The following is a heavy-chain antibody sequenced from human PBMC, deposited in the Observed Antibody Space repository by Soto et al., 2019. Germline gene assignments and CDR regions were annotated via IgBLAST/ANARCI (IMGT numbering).Heavy chain of an antibody. CDR2: ISGSGSST. CDR1: AFTFSSYA. V-gene: IGHV3-23*01. J-gene: IGHJ6*02. Sequence: GGSLRLSCAASAFTFSSYAMSWVRQAPGKGLEWVSVISGSGSSTYYVDSVKGRFTISRDNSKNTLYLQMNSLRAEDTAVYYCAKVNGCSGGSCYRPDYYYYGMDVWGQGTTVTVSS. D-gene: IGHD2-15*01. CDR3: AKVNGCSGGSCYRPDYYYYGMDV.